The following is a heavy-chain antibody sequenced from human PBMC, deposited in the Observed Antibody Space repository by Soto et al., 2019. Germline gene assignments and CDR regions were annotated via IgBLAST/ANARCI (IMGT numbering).Heavy chain of an antibody. CDR2: ISYDGSNK. J-gene: IGHJ4*02. CDR1: GFTFSSYA. D-gene: IGHD5-18*01. Sequence: VQLLESGGGLVQPGGSLRLSCAASGFTFSSYAMSWVRQAPGKGLEWVAVISYDGSNKYYADSVKGRFTISRDNSKNTLYLQMNSLRAEDTAVYYCANVGGYSDYWGQGTLVTVSS. CDR3: ANVGGYSDY. V-gene: IGHV3-30*18.